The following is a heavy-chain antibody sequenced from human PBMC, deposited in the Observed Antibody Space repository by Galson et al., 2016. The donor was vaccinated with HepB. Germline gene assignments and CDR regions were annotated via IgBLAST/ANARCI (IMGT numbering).Heavy chain of an antibody. CDR3: ARDGGQQVVRWERLRKVYYYYPMDV. CDR1: GFTFSTYS. D-gene: IGHD6-13*01. CDR2: IGSGSTTI. V-gene: IGHV3-48*02. Sequence: SLRLSCAASGFTFSTYSMNWVRQAPGKGPEWVTYIGSGSTTIYYADSVKGRFTISRDNAKNSLYLQMNSLRDDDTAVYYCARDGGQQVVRWERLRKVYYYYPMDVWGQGTTVTVSS. J-gene: IGHJ6*02.